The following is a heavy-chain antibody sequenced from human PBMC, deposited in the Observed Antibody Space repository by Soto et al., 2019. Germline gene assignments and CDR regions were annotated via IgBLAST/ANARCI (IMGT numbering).Heavy chain of an antibody. V-gene: IGHV4-59*01. J-gene: IGHJ4*02. CDR1: GGPISSYY. Sequence: PSEPLSLTCTVSGGPISSYYWSWIRQPPGKGLEWIGYIYYSGSTNYNPSLKSRVTISVDTSKNQFSLKLSSVTAADTAVYYCARDGMWMDYWGQGTLVTVSS. CDR3: ARDGMWMDY. CDR2: IYYSGST. D-gene: IGHD5-12*01.